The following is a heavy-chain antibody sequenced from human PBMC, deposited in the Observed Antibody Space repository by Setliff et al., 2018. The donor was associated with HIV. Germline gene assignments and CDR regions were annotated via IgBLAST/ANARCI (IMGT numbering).Heavy chain of an antibody. CDR1: GFTFSSYA. CDR3: AREGQWLDGFDY. Sequence: GGSLRLSCSASGFTFSSYAMHWVRQAPGKGLEYVSAISSNGGSTCYADSVKGRFTISRDNSKNTLYLQMSSLRTEDTAVYYCAREGQWLDGFDYWGQGTLVTVSS. J-gene: IGHJ4*02. D-gene: IGHD6-19*01. V-gene: IGHV3-64*04. CDR2: ISSNGGST.